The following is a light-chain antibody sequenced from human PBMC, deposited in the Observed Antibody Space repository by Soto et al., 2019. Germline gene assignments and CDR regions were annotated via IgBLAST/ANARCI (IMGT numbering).Light chain of an antibody. CDR3: AAWDDSLNGYV. J-gene: IGLJ1*01. V-gene: IGLV1-44*01. CDR2: SNN. Sequence: QSVLTQPTSASVTPGQRVTISCSGSSSNIGSNTVNWYQQLPGTAPKLLIYSNNQRPSGVPDRFSGSKSGTSASLAISGLQSEDEADYYCAAWDDSLNGYVFGTGTKLTVL. CDR1: SSNIGSNT.